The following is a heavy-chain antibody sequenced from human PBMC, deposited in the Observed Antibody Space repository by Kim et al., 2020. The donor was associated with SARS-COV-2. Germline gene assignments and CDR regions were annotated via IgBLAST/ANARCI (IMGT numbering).Heavy chain of an antibody. CDR3: SSVGGGTHYDQ. CDR2: IMSKSNNYAT. D-gene: IGHD1-26*01. Sequence: GESLKISCAASGFIFSESTIHWVRQASGKGLEWIGRIMSKSNNYATAYAASVRGRFTISRDDSKNTAYLHMNSLRTEDTAFYYCSSVGGGTHYDQWGQGTLVSVSS. V-gene: IGHV3-73*01. CDR1: GFIFSEST. J-gene: IGHJ5*02.